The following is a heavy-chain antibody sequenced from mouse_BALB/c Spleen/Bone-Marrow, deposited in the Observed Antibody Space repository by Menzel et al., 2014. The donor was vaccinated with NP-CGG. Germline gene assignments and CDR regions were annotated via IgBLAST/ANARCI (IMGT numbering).Heavy chain of an antibody. J-gene: IGHJ3*01. Sequence: VQLQQSGAELARPGASAKMSCKASGYTFTSYTMHWVKQRPGQGLEWIGYINPSSGYTNYNQKFKDKATLTADKSSSTACMQLSSLTSEDSVVYYCARSYYEYDRAWFAYWGQGTLVTVSA. CDR3: ARSYYEYDRAWFAY. CDR1: GYTFTSYT. CDR2: INPSSGYT. D-gene: IGHD2-4*01. V-gene: IGHV1-4*01.